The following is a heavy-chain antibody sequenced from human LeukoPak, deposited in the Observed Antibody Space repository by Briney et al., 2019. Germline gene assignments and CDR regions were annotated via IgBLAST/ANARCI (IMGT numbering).Heavy chain of an antibody. CDR3: AMEDIVATGDEYYYGMDV. CDR1: GGSISSYY. V-gene: IGHV4-59*01. CDR2: IYYSGST. D-gene: IGHD5-12*01. Sequence: PSETLSLTCTVSGGSISSYYWSWIRQPPGKGLEWIGYIYYSGSTNYNPSLKSRVTISVDTSKNQFSLKLSSVTAADTAVYYWAMEDIVATGDEYYYGMDVWGQGTTVTVSS. J-gene: IGHJ6*02.